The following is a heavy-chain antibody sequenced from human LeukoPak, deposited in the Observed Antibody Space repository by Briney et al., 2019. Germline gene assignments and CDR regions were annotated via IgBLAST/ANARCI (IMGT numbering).Heavy chain of an antibody. V-gene: IGHV4-59*08. J-gene: IGHJ4*02. D-gene: IGHD3-22*01. CDR2: IYYTGST. CDR1: GGSIDSYY. Sequence: SETLSLTCTVSGGSIDSYYWSWIRQPPGKGLEWIGYIYYTGSTEYHPSLKSRVTISLDTSKNQFSLNLSSVTAADTAVYYCARGVTYYYDSSGYLYWGQGTLVTVSS. CDR3: ARGVTYYYDSSGYLY.